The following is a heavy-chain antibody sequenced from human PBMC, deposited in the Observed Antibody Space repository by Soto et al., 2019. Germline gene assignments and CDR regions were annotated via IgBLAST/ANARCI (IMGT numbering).Heavy chain of an antibody. CDR3: ARTPSSKTIDYRGWFDP. CDR1: GYSVSSNTAA. Sequence: SHTLSLTFAISGYSVSSNTAAWSWIRQSPSRGLEWLGRTYYRSKWYNDYAFSVKSRITINSDTYKNQFSLQLNSVTPEDTAVYYCARTPSSKTIDYRGWFDPWGQGTLVTVSS. CDR2: TYYRSKWYN. V-gene: IGHV6-1*01. D-gene: IGHD3-10*01. J-gene: IGHJ5*02.